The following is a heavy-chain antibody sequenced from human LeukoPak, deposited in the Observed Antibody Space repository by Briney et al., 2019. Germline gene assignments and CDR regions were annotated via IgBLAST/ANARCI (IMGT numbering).Heavy chain of an antibody. D-gene: IGHD1-20*01. V-gene: IGHV4-34*01. CDR3: ARFNWNGDAFDI. CDR1: GGSFSGYY. Sequence: PSETLSLTCAVYGGSFSGYYWSWIRQPPGKGLEWIGEINHSGSTNYNPSLKSRVTISVDTSKNQFSLKLSSVTAADTAVYYCARFNWNGDAFDIWGQGTMVTVSS. CDR2: INHSGST. J-gene: IGHJ3*02.